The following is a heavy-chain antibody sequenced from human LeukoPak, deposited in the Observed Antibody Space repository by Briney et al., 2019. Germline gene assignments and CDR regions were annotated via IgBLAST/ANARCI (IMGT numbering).Heavy chain of an antibody. D-gene: IGHD2-8*02. V-gene: IGHV3-15*07. CDR2: IRSKTDGGTT. CDR3: IAVTV. Sequence: GSPRLSWAASGLHFRNAWMDRVRPAPGKGLEWVGRIRSKTDGGTTDYAAPVKGRFTISRDDSRNTLYLQMNSLKTEDTAVYYCIAVTVWGQGTLVTVSS. CDR1: GLHFRNAW. J-gene: IGHJ4*02.